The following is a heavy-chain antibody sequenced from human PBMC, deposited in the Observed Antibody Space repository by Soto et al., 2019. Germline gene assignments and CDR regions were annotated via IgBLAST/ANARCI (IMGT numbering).Heavy chain of an antibody. Sequence: ASVKVSCKASGYIFTSYYIHWVRQAPGQGLEWMGLINPSGGITNYAQKFQGRVTISVDTSKNQFSLKLSSVTAADTAVYYCARDQVPAALLGWFDPWGQGTLVXVSS. J-gene: IGHJ5*02. CDR1: GYIFTSYY. D-gene: IGHD2-2*01. V-gene: IGHV1-46*01. CDR2: INPSGGIT. CDR3: ARDQVPAALLGWFDP.